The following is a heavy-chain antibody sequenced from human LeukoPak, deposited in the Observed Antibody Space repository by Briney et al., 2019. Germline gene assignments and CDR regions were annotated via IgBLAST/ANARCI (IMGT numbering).Heavy chain of an antibody. D-gene: IGHD3-3*01. V-gene: IGHV3-30-3*01. CDR1: GFTFSSYA. J-gene: IGHJ4*02. Sequence: LPGGSLRLSCAASGFTFSSYAMHWVRQAPGKGLEWVAVISYDGSNKYYADSVKGRFTISRDNSKNTLYLQMNSLRAEDTAVYYCARGFLSQAYDFWSGSYYFDYWGQGTLVTVSS. CDR3: ARGFLSQAYDFWSGSYYFDY. CDR2: ISYDGSNK.